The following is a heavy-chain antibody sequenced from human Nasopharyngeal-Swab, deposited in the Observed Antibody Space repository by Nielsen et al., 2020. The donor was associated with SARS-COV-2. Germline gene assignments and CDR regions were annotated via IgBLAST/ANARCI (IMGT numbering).Heavy chain of an antibody. CDR3: ARWYSSSYFSYYYYGLDV. Sequence: WIRQPPGKGLEWIGYIYYSGSTNYNPSLKSRVTISVDTSKNQFSLKLSSVTAADTAVYYCARWYSSSYFSYYYYGLDVWGQGTTVTVSS. CDR2: IYYSGST. D-gene: IGHD6-6*01. V-gene: IGHV4-59*01. J-gene: IGHJ6*02.